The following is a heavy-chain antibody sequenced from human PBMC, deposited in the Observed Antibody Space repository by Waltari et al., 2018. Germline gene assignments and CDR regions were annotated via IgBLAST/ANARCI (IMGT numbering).Heavy chain of an antibody. Sequence: QVQLQESGPGLVRPSQTLSLTCTVSGDSLSSGAYYWSWIRQPAGKGLEWIGRIYTSGSTNYNPSLKSRVTISKDTSKNQFSLNLTSVTATDTAVYFCARIRPDRATAYFDNWGQGILVTVSS. J-gene: IGHJ4*02. CDR2: IYTSGST. CDR3: ARIRPDRATAYFDN. CDR1: GDSLSSGAYY. V-gene: IGHV4-61*02.